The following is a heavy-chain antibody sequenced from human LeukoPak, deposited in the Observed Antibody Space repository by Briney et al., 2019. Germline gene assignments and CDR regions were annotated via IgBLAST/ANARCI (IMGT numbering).Heavy chain of an antibody. CDR2: IRYDGSNK. CDR3: AKFPTIRDGYNYPAEYFQH. V-gene: IGHV3-30*02. CDR1: GFTFSSYG. J-gene: IGHJ1*01. Sequence: PGGSLRPSCAASGFTFSSYGMHWVRQAPGKGLEGVAFIRYDGSNKYYADSVKGRFTISRDNSKNTLYLQMNSLRAEDTAVYYCAKFPTIRDGYNYPAEYFQHWGQGTLVTVSS. D-gene: IGHD5-24*01.